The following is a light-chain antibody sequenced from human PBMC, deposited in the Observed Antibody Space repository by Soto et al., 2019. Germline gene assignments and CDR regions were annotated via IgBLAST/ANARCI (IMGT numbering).Light chain of an antibody. CDR2: DAS. CDR3: QHYNSSPA. Sequence: DIQMTQSPSTLSGSVGDRVAITCRASQTISSWLAWYQQKPGKAPKLLIYDASSLEGGVPSRFSGSGSGTDFTLTISSLQPDDFATYYCQHYNSSPAFGQGTKVDIK. J-gene: IGKJ1*01. CDR1: QTISSW. V-gene: IGKV1-5*01.